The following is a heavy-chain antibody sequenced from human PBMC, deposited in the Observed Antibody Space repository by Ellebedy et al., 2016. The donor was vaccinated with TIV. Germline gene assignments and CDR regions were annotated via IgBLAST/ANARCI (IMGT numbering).Heavy chain of an antibody. CDR3: ARQNISFFGERDAFDI. Sequence: MPSETLSLTCTVSGGSISSYYWSWIWQPPGKGLEWLGCIVSSGSTIYNPALKSRLTISIDTSKNQISLKLISVTAANTGVYYCARQNISFFGERDAFDIWGQGTGVTVSS. V-gene: IGHV4-59*08. CDR2: IVSSGST. J-gene: IGHJ3*02. CDR1: GGSISSYY. D-gene: IGHD3-16*01.